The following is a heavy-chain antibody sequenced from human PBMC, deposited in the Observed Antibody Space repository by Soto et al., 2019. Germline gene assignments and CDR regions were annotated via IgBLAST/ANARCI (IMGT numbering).Heavy chain of an antibody. CDR3: ARDSPDYGDSFDP. V-gene: IGHV1-18*01. J-gene: IGHJ5*02. D-gene: IGHD4-17*01. CDR2: ISAYNGNT. CDR1: GYTFTSYC. Sequence: ASVNVSCKSSGYTFTSYCISWVRQAPGQGLEWMGWISAYNGNTNYAQKLQGRVTMTTDTSTSTAYMELRSLRSDDTAVYYCARDSPDYGDSFDPWGQGTLVTVSS.